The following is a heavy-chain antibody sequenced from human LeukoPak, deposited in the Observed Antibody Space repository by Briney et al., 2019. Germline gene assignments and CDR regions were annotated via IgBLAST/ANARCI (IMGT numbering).Heavy chain of an antibody. CDR3: AKGAGRYFDHYGDV. CDR2: ISWNSGSI. J-gene: IGHJ6*02. D-gene: IGHD3-9*01. CDR1: GFTFSSYA. Sequence: GGSLRLSCAASGFTFSSYAMSWVRQAPGKGLEWVSGISWNSGSIGYADSVKGRFTISRDNAKNSLYLQMNSLRAEDTALYYCAKGAGRYFDHYGDVWGQGTTVTVSS. V-gene: IGHV3-9*01.